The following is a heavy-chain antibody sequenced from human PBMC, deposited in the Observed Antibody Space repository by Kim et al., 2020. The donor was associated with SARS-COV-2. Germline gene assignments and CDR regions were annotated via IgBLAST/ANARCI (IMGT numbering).Heavy chain of an antibody. D-gene: IGHD3-3*01. CDR1: GGSISSSSYY. CDR3: ARESLGDTRGWSYYYGMDV. V-gene: IGHV4-39*07. Sequence: SETLSLTCTVSGGSISSSSYYWGWIRQPPGKGLVWIGSIYYSGSTYYNPSLKSRVTISVDTSKNQFSLKLSSVTAADTAVYYCARESLGDTRGWSYYYGMDVWGQGTTVTVSS. CDR2: IYYSGST. J-gene: IGHJ6*02.